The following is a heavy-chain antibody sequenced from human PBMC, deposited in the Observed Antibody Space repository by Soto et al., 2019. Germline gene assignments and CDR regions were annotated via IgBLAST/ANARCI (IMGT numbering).Heavy chain of an antibody. Sequence: QVQLQESGPGLVKPSQTLSLTCTVSGGSISSSDSHWGWIRQPPGTGLEWFGYSSYNGYTSYTPSLKSRVTISLDTSKNQFSLNLNSVTAADSAVYYCARDRTGTSEYDYWGQGTLVTVSS. CDR1: GGSISSSDSH. D-gene: IGHD1-1*01. V-gene: IGHV4-30-4*01. CDR3: ARDRTGTSEYDY. J-gene: IGHJ4*02. CDR2: SSYNGYT.